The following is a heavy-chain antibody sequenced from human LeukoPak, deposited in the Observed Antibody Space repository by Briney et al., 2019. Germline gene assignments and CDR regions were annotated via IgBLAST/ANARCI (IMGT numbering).Heavy chain of an antibody. V-gene: IGHV4-59*12. Sequence: SETLSLTCTVSGGSIRSYYWTWIRQAPGKGLEWIGYIHNSRGTYYDPSLTSRVTMSIDTSTNLFSLNLRSVTAADTAVYFCSTTSGTSGVDSWGQGTLVTVSS. CDR1: GGSIRSYY. CDR2: IHNSRGT. J-gene: IGHJ4*02. CDR3: STTSGTSGVDS.